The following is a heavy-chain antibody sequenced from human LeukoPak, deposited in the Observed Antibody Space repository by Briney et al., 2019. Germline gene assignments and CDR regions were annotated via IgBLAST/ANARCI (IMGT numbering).Heavy chain of an antibody. V-gene: IGHV7-4-1*02. Sequence: ASVKVSCKAPGYTFTSYAMNWVRQAPGQGLEWMGWIYTNTGNPTYAQGFTGRFVFSLDTSVSTAYLQISSLKAEDTAVYYCARAPAILTGSNWFDPWGQGTLVTVSS. CDR3: ARAPAILTGSNWFDP. J-gene: IGHJ5*02. CDR2: IYTNTGNP. CDR1: GYTFTSYA. D-gene: IGHD3-9*01.